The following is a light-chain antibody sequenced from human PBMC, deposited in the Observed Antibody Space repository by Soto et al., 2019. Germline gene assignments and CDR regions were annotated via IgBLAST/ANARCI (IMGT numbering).Light chain of an antibody. CDR2: DVS. CDR1: QTIDNT. Sequence: EILMTQSPSTLSLSPGERATLSCRASQTIDNTLAWYQRKPGKAPRLLIYDVSTRATGVPARFSGSGSGTEFTLTISSPQSEDFEVYYCQQYNNWPHTFGQGTRLEIK. J-gene: IGKJ5*01. CDR3: QQYNNWPHT. V-gene: IGKV3-15*01.